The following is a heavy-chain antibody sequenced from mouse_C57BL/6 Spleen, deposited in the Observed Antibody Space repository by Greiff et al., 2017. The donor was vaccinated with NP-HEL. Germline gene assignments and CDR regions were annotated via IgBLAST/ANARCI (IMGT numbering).Heavy chain of an antibody. Sequence: VQLQQSGAELVRPGASVTLSCKASGYTFTDYAMHWVKQTPVHGLEWIGAIDPETGGTAYNQKFKGKAILTADKSSSTAYMELRSLTSEDSVVYYCTRGGITTVVEGYWGKGNTHTVPS. J-gene: IGHJ2*01. CDR2: IDPETGGT. V-gene: IGHV1-15*01. CDR1: GYTFTDYA. D-gene: IGHD1-1*01. CDR3: TRGGITTVVEGY.